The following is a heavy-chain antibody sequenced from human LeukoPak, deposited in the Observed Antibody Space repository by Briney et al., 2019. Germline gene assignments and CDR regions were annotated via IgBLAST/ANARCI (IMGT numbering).Heavy chain of an antibody. V-gene: IGHV3-7*01. CDR3: VRALGSSSADY. CDR1: GFTFTNYW. CDR2: IKQDGSEK. J-gene: IGHJ4*02. Sequence: GGSLRLSCAASGFTFTNYWMSWVRQAPGKGLEWVANIKQDGSEKYYVDSVEGRFTISRDNAKNSLSLQMNSLSGEGTAVYYCVRALGSSSADYWGQGTLVTVSS. D-gene: IGHD6-6*01.